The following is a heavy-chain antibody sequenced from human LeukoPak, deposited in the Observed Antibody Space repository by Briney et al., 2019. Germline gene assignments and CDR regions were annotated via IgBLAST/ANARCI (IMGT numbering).Heavy chain of an antibody. CDR1: GFSLSTPGMR. D-gene: IGHD1-26*01. V-gene: IGHV2-70*04. CDR2: IDWDDDK. Sequence: SGPTLVNPTQTLTLTCTFSGFSLSTPGMRVSWIRQPPGKALEWLARIDWDDDKFYRTSLKTRLTISKDTSKNQVVLTMTNMDPVDTATYYCARLGSSGSYAKFDYWGQGTLVTVSS. CDR3: ARLGSSGSYAKFDY. J-gene: IGHJ4*02.